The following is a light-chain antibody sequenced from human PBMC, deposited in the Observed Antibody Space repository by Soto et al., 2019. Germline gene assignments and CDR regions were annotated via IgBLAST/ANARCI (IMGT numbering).Light chain of an antibody. CDR2: EVT. J-gene: IGLJ1*01. CDR3: SSYAGSITIYV. Sequence: QSVLAQPPSASGSPGQSVTISCTGTSSDVGAYNFVSWYQQLPGKAPKLMIYEVTKRPSGVPDRFSGSKSGNTASLTVSGLQAEDEADYYCSSYAGSITIYVFVTGTKLTVL. CDR1: SSDVGAYNF. V-gene: IGLV2-8*01.